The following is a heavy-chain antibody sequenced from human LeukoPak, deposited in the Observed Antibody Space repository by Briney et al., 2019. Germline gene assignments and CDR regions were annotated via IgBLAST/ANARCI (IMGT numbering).Heavy chain of an antibody. Sequence: ASVKVSCKASGYTFTGYYMHWVRQAPGLGLEWMGWINPNSGGTSYAQKFQGRVTMTRDTSITTAYMELSSLISDDTAVYYCASVYSSGWYFDYWGQGTLVTVSS. CDR3: ASVYSSGWYFDY. CDR1: GYTFTGYY. J-gene: IGHJ4*02. D-gene: IGHD6-19*01. CDR2: INPNSGGT. V-gene: IGHV1-2*02.